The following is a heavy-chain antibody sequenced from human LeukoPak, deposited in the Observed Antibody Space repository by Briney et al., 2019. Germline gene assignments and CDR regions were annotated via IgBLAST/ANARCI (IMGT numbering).Heavy chain of an antibody. CDR2: ISNSGRT. V-gene: IGHV4-39*01. J-gene: IGHJ4*02. D-gene: IGHD2-15*01. CDR3: ARGWPPYYFDY. Sequence: SETLSLTCTVSGGSISSSNYHWGWIRQPPGKGLEWIGSISNSGRTSYNPSLLSRVTISVDTSKNQFYLKVSSVTAADTAMYYCARGWPPYYFDYWGQGTLVTVSS. CDR1: GGSISSSNYH.